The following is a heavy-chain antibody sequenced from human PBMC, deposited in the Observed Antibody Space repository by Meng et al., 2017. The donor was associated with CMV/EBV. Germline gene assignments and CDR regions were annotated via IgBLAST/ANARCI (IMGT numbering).Heavy chain of an antibody. CDR1: GFTFSNYA. CDR3: ARTFVAGTVLGGVDY. J-gene: IGHJ4*02. CDR2: ISGSGGST. Sequence: GGSLRLSCAASGFTFSNYAMSWVRQAPGKGLEWVSTISGSGGSTYYADSVKGRFTISRDNSKNTLYLQMNSLRAEDTAVYYCARTFVAGTVLGGVDYWGQGTLVTVSS. D-gene: IGHD6-19*01. V-gene: IGHV3-23*01.